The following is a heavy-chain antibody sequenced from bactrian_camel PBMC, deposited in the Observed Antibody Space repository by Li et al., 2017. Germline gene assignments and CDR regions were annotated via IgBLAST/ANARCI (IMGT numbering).Heavy chain of an antibody. V-gene: IGHV3S60*01. CDR2: TASDGRT. Sequence: HVQLVESGGGSVQAGGSLRLSCTASGFTFVDSDMGWYRQAPGNECELVSSTASDGRTYYADSVKGRFTISQDNAKTTVSLQMNSLGPDDTAMYYCAKMGQCGHTWSWSSVGDDYGQGTQVTVS. CDR3: AKMGQCGHTWSWSSVGDD. D-gene: IGHD8*01. CDR1: GFTFVDSD. J-gene: IGHJ4*01.